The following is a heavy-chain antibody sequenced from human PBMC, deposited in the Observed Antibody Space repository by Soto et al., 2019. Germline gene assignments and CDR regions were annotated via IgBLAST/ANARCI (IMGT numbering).Heavy chain of an antibody. D-gene: IGHD3-9*01. Sequence: PGESLKISCKGSGYTFTSYWIGWVRQAPGKGLEWVSYISSSGSTIYYADSVKGRFTISRDNAKNSLYLQMNSLRAEDTAVYYCARDLRYFDWLLNDAFDIWGQGTMVTVSS. CDR2: ISSSGSTI. V-gene: IGHV3-48*04. CDR1: GYTFTSYW. J-gene: IGHJ3*02. CDR3: ARDLRYFDWLLNDAFDI.